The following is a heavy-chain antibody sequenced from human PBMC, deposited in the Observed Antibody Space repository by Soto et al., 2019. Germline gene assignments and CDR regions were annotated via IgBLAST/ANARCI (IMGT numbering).Heavy chain of an antibody. CDR1: GYSFTTYW. CDR2: IYPGDSET. V-gene: IGHV5-51*03. D-gene: IGHD2-21*02. CDR3: TMTATPTSAGDCFNAEYFHH. Sequence: EVQLVQSGAEVKKPGESLKISCKGSGYSFTTYWIGWVRQMPGKGLEWMGIIYPGDSETRYSPSFQGQVTMSADKSISTAYLQWSTPKASDTAMYYYTMTATPTSAGDCFNAEYFHHWGQGTLVTASS. J-gene: IGHJ1*01.